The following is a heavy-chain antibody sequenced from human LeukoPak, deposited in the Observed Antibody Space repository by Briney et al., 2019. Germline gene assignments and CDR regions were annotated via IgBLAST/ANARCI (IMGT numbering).Heavy chain of an antibody. CDR1: GGSISRYY. CDR3: ARMSSGYYPNFDY. V-gene: IGHV4-59*01. CDR2: IYYSGRT. Sequence: SETLSLTCTVSGGSISRYYWSCVRQPPGRGREWIGYIYYSGRTNYNTSLKRRVTISVDASKNQFSLELSSVTAADTAVYYCARMSSGYYPNFDYWGQGTLVTVSS. J-gene: IGHJ4*02. D-gene: IGHD3-22*01.